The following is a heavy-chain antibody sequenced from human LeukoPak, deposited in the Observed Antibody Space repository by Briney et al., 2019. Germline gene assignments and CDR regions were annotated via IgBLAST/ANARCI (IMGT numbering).Heavy chain of an antibody. CDR1: GYTFTSYD. CDR2: MNPSSGNT. CDR3: ARNQQLLTYYYYGMDV. D-gene: IGHD6-13*01. J-gene: IGHJ6*02. Sequence: GASVKVSCKASGYTFTSYDINWVRQATGQGLEWMGWMNPSSGNTGYAQKFQGRVTMTRNTSISTAYMELSSLRSEDTAVYYCARNQQLLTYYYYGMDVWGQGTTVTVSS. V-gene: IGHV1-8*01.